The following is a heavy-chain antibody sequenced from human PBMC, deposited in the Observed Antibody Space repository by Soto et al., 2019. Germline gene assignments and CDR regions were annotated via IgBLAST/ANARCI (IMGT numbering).Heavy chain of an antibody. CDR1: GGPFSNYG. J-gene: IGHJ4*02. CDR2: IIPLFGSA. CDR3: ARTLTVAGPALYY. Sequence: QVQLVQSGAEVKKPGSSLKVSCKASGGPFSNYGISWVRQAPGQGLEWMGGIIPLFGSANYAQKVQGRVTITADESTTAAYMELSSLRSEDTAVYYCARTLTVAGPALYYWGQGTLVTVSS. V-gene: IGHV1-69*01. D-gene: IGHD6-19*01.